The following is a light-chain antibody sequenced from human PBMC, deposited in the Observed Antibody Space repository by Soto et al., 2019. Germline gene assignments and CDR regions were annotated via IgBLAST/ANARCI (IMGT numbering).Light chain of an antibody. CDR3: SSYTRRTTVL. V-gene: IGLV2-14*01. CDR2: EVV. Sequence: QSVLTQPVSVSGSPGQSITISCTGTSSDIGAFNYVSWFQQHPGKTPKLIILEVVNRPSGVSDRFSGSKSGNTASLTISGLQADDEADYYCSSYTRRTTVLFGGGTKLTV. J-gene: IGLJ2*01. CDR1: SSDIGAFNY.